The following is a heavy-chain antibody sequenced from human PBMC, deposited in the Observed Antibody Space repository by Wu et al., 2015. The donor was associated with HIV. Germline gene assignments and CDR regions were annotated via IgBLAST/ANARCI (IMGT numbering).Heavy chain of an antibody. Sequence: QVQLVQSGAEVKKPGASVKVSCKASGYTFSDYGVHWVRQAPGQGLEWMGWINHNSGGATYAQKFQDRVAMTRDTSIDTAFMDLNRLKFDDTAVYYCARARRPVADALELDLWGQGTLVHRLV. CDR3: ARARRPVADALELDL. D-gene: IGHD6-19*01. V-gene: IGHV1-2*02. CDR2: INHNSGGA. CDR1: GYTFSDYG. J-gene: IGHJ4*02.